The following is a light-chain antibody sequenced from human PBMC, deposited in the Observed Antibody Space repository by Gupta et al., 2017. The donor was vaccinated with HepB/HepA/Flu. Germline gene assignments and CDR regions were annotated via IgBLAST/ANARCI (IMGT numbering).Light chain of an antibody. V-gene: IGKV1-39*01. Sequence: DIQMTQSPSSLSASVGDRVTITCRASQSISSYLNWYQQKPGKAPKLLIYAASSLQSGVPSRFSGSGSGTDFTLTISSLQPEDFATYYCQQSYSTRLTFAQGTRLEIK. CDR3: QQSYSTRLT. J-gene: IGKJ5*01. CDR2: AAS. CDR1: QSISSY.